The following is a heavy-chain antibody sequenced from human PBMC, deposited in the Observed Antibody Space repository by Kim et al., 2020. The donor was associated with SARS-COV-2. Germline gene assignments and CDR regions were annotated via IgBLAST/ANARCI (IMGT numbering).Heavy chain of an antibody. Sequence: ASVKVSCKASGYTFTGYYMHWVRQAPGQGLEWMGWINPNSGGTNYAQKFQGRVTMTRDTSISTAYMELSRLRSDDTAVYYCAREEDIVVVPASKRGNDAFDIWGQGTMVTVSS. CDR2: INPNSGGT. V-gene: IGHV1-2*02. J-gene: IGHJ3*02. CDR1: GYTFTGYY. CDR3: AREEDIVVVPASKRGNDAFDI. D-gene: IGHD2-2*01.